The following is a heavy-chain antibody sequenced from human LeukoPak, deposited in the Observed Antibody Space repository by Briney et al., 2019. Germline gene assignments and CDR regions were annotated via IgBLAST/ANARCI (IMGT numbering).Heavy chain of an antibody. J-gene: IGHJ6*02. CDR2: TYYRSKWYN. D-gene: IGHD6-13*01. Sequence: SQTLSLTCAISGDSVSSNSAAWNWIWQSPSRGLEWLGRTYYRSKWYNDYAVSVKSRITINPDTSKNQFSLQLNSVTPEDTAVYYCGYSRGGKYGMDVWGQGTTVTVSS. CDR1: GDSVSSNSAA. V-gene: IGHV6-1*01. CDR3: GYSRGGKYGMDV.